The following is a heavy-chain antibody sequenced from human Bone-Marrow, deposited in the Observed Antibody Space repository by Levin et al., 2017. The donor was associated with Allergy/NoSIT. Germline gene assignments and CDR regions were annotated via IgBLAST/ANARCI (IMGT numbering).Heavy chain of an antibody. J-gene: IGHJ5*02. CDR2: IFRSGRA. CDR1: GYSIRSGYY. D-gene: IGHD3-10*01. Sequence: SQTLSLTCNVSGYSIRSGYYWGWIRQPPGRGLEWIGNIFRSGRADYSTSLKSRVTFSIDTSKNEFYLKLSSMTASDTAVYYCARSGAVQNSGAFDHWGQGILVTVSS. CDR3: ARSGAVQNSGAFDH. V-gene: IGHV4-38-2*02.